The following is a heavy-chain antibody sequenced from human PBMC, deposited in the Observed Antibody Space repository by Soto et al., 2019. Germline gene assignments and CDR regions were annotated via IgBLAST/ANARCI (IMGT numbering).Heavy chain of an antibody. J-gene: IGHJ6*03. Sequence: QVQLVQSGAEVKKPGASVKVSCKASGYTFTSYGSSWVRQAPGQGLEGVGWSSAYNVNTNYAQKLQGGVPMPPATSTSTAQLGLRSIRPGATSVYYCEREGALMHVLVLAGVYYIDVWGNATTVTFSS. CDR3: EREGALMHVLVLAGVYYIDV. CDR1: GYTFTSYG. D-gene: IGHD6-13*01. CDR2: SSAYNVNT. V-gene: IGHV1-18*01.